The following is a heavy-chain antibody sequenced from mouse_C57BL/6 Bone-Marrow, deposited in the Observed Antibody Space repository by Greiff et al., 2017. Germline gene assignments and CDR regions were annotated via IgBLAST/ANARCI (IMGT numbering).Heavy chain of an antibody. J-gene: IGHJ4*01. V-gene: IGHV1-63*01. Sequence: QVQLQQSGAELVRPGTSVKMSCKASGYTFTNYWIGWAKQRPGHGLEWIGDIYPGGGYPNYNEKFKGKATLTADKSSSTAYMQFSSLTSEDTAIXYCAAVVAYYAKDYWGQGTSVTVSS. D-gene: IGHD1-1*01. CDR2: IYPGGGYP. CDR1: GYTFTNYW. CDR3: AAVVAYYAKDY.